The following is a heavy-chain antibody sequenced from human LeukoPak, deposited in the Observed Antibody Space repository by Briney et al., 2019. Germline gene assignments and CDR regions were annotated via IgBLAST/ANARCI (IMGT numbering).Heavy chain of an antibody. CDR1: GYSISSGYY. Sequence: PSETLSLTCTVSGYSISSGYYWGWIRQPPGKGLEWIGSIYHSGTTYYNSSLKSRVTISVDTSNNQVSLKLSSVTAADTAVYFCARDEEKKEYQHFDFWGQGSLVTVSS. V-gene: IGHV4-38-2*02. CDR2: IYHSGTT. J-gene: IGHJ4*02. D-gene: IGHD2/OR15-2a*01. CDR3: ARDEEKKEYQHFDF.